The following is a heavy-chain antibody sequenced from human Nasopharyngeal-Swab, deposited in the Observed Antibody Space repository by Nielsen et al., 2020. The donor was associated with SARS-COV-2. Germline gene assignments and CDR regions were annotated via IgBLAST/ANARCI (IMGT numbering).Heavy chain of an antibody. Sequence: GESLKISCAVSGFSGYDMNWVRQAPGKGLEWLSYISGSGGTIYYADSVKGRFTISRDNAKKSLFLQMNSLRAEDTAVYYCASEHPAEYALDVWGLGTTVTVS. CDR2: ISGSGGTI. J-gene: IGHJ6*02. V-gene: IGHV3-48*04. CDR1: GFSGYD. CDR3: ASEHPAEYALDV.